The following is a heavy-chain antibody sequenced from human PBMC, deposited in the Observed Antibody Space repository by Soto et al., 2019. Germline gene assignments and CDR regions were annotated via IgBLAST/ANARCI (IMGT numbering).Heavy chain of an antibody. Sequence: GESLKISCKGSGYSFTSYWIGWVRQVPGKGLEWMGIIYLGDSNMRYSPSFQGQVTISADKSISTAYLQWSRLKASDTAMYYCARHGPRVAAAPFNWFDPRGQRTPVTVSS. J-gene: IGHJ5*02. D-gene: IGHD2-15*01. CDR2: IYLGDSNM. V-gene: IGHV5-51*01. CDR3: ARHGPRVAAAPFNWFDP. CDR1: GYSFTSYW.